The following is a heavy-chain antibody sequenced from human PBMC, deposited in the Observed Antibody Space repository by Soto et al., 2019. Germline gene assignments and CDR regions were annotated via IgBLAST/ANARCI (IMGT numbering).Heavy chain of an antibody. J-gene: IGHJ4*02. CDR2: INHSGST. Sequence: SETLSLTCAVYGGSFSGYYWSWIRQPPGKGLEWIGEINHSGSTNYNPSLKSRVTISVDTSKNQFSLKLSFVTAADTAVYYCASSLGYYDSSAFFDYWGQGTLVTVSS. CDR1: GGSFSGYY. V-gene: IGHV4-34*01. CDR3: ASSLGYYDSSAFFDY. D-gene: IGHD3-22*01.